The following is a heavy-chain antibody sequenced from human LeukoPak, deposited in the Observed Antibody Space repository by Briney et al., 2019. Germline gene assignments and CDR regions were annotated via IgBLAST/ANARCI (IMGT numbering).Heavy chain of an antibody. Sequence: GGSLRLSCAASGFTFSSYAMPWVRQAPGKGLEWVAVISYDGSNKYYADSVKGRFTISRDNSKNTLYLQMNSLRAEDTAVYYCARAGRITIYNWFDPWGQGTLVTVSS. D-gene: IGHD3-10*01. J-gene: IGHJ5*02. CDR1: GFTFSSYA. CDR3: ARAGRITIYNWFDP. CDR2: ISYDGSNK. V-gene: IGHV3-30-3*01.